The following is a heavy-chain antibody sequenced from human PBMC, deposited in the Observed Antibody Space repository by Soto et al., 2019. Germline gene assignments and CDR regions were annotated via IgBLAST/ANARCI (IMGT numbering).Heavy chain of an antibody. CDR2: ISYDGSNK. Sequence: GGSMRLSCAASGFTFSSYCRHWVRQKPGKGLEWVAVISYDGSNKYYADSVKGRFTISRDNSKNTLYLQMNSLRAEDTAVYYCATPFTAGRAVAGTFDYWGQGTLVTVSS. CDR1: GFTFSSYC. D-gene: IGHD6-19*01. CDR3: ATPFTAGRAVAGTFDY. V-gene: IGHV3-30*03. J-gene: IGHJ4*02.